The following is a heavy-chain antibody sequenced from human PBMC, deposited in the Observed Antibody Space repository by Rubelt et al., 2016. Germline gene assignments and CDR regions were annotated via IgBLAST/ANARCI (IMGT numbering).Heavy chain of an antibody. Sequence: QLQLQESGPGLVKPSETLSLTCTVSGGSISSSSYYWGWIRQPPGKGLEWIGSIYYSGSTYYNPSLKGRVTISVDTSKNQFSLKLSSVTAADTAVYYCARVSGYNYGPNPYYFDYWGQGTLVTVSS. D-gene: IGHD5-18*01. CDR3: ARVSGYNYGPNPYYFDY. J-gene: IGHJ4*02. CDR2: IYYSGST. CDR1: GGSISSSSYY. V-gene: IGHV4-39*01.